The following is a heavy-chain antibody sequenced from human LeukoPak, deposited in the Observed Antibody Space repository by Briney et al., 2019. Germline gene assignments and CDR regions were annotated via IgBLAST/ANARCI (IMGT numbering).Heavy chain of an antibody. D-gene: IGHD5-24*01. V-gene: IGHV4-34*01. CDR1: GGSFSGYY. CDR3: ARDGYRDGYNP. J-gene: IGHJ5*02. Sequence: SETLSLTCAVYGGSFSGYYWSWIRQPPGKGLEWIGEINHSGSTNYNPSLKSRVTISVDTSKNQFSLKLSSVTAADTAVYYCARDGYRDGYNPWGQGTLVTVSS. CDR2: INHSGST.